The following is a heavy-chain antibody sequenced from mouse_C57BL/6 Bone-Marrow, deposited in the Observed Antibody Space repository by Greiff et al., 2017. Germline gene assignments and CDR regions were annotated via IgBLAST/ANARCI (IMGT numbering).Heavy chain of an antibody. J-gene: IGHJ2*01. Sequence: SGAELMQPGASVKLSCKATGYTFSGYWIAWVKQRPGHGLEWIGEILPGSGSTNYHEKFKGKVIFTTDTAYNTAYMQLSSLKTEDAAIYYYESGDCCYFDYWGQGTTLTVAS. V-gene: IGHV1-9*01. D-gene: IGHD3-3*01. CDR1: GYTFSGYW. CDR3: ESGDCCYFDY. CDR2: ILPGSGST.